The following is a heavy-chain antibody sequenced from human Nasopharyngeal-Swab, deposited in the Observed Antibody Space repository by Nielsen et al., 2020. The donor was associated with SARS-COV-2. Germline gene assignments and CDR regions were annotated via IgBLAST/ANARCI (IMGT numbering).Heavy chain of an antibody. J-gene: IGHJ5*02. V-gene: IGHV1-18*01. Sequence: ASVKVSCKASGYTFTSYGISWVRQAPAQGLEWMGWISAYNGNTNYAQKLQGRVTMTTDTSTSTAYMELRSLRSDDTAVYYCAGSRRGIAARLGGWFDPWGQGTLVTVSS. CDR3: AGSRRGIAARLGGWFDP. CDR2: ISAYNGNT. CDR1: GYTFTSYG. D-gene: IGHD6-6*01.